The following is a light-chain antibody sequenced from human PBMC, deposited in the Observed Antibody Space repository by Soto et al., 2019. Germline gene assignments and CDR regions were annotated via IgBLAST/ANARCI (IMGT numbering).Light chain of an antibody. CDR3: SSYTFTSTLYV. V-gene: IGLV2-14*01. CDR2: EVS. Sequence: SQPGSVSGSPGPALTISCTGTSIDIAPYNYVSWYQQHPGKAPKLIIYEVSYRPSGISNRFSGSKSGSTASLTISGLQAEDEADYYCSSYTFTSTLYVFGTGTKVTV. CDR1: SIDIAPYNY. J-gene: IGLJ1*01.